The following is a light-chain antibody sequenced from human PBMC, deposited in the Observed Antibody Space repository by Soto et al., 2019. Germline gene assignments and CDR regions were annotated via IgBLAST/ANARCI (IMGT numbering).Light chain of an antibody. V-gene: IGLV4-69*01. CDR1: SGHSNYA. CDR3: QTWGTGIYVV. CDR2: LNSDGSH. J-gene: IGLJ2*01. Sequence: QLVLTQSPSASASLGASVKLTCTLSSGHSNYAIAWHQQQPEQGPRDLMTLNSDGSHSKGAGIPHRFSGSSSGAERYLTISSLQSEDEADYYCQTWGTGIYVVFGGGTKLTVL.